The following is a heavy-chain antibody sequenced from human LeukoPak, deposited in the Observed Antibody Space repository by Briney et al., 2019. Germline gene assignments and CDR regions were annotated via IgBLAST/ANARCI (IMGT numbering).Heavy chain of an antibody. CDR1: GGSISSGDYY. Sequence: PSQTLSLTSTVSGGSISSGDYYWSWIRQPPGKGLEWIGYIYYSGSTYYNPSLKSRVTISVDTSKNQFSLKLSSVTAADTAVYYCARVGWDYGSGSYYFGYWGQGTLVTVSS. D-gene: IGHD3-10*01. J-gene: IGHJ4*02. CDR3: ARVGWDYGSGSYYFGY. V-gene: IGHV4-30-4*01. CDR2: IYYSGST.